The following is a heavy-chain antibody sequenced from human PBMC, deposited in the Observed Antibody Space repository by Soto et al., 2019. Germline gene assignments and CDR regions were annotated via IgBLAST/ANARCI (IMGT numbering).Heavy chain of an antibody. D-gene: IGHD6-19*01. CDR2: ISYDGSNK. CDR3: AKTAEAVAGTVYGY. Sequence: GGSLRLSCAASGFTFSSYAMHWVRQAPGKGLEWVAVISYDGSNKYNAASVKGRFTISRDNSKNMLFLQMTSLRADDTAVYFCAKTAEAVAGTVYGYWGQGTLVTVSS. V-gene: IGHV3-30-3*02. CDR1: GFTFSSYA. J-gene: IGHJ4*02.